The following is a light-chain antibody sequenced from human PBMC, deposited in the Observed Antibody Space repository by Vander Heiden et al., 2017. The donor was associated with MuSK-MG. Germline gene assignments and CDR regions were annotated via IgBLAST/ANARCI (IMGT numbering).Light chain of an antibody. CDR2: GAS. J-gene: IGKJ5*01. CDR3: QQDGGSPVT. Sequence: EIVLTQSPDTLSLSPGARATLSCRASESISGSYLAWYQQKPGQAPRLLIYGASSRATAIPGRFSGSGSETDFTLTISRLEPEDFAMYYCQQDGGSPVTFGQGTRLDIK. CDR1: ESISGSY. V-gene: IGKV3-20*01.